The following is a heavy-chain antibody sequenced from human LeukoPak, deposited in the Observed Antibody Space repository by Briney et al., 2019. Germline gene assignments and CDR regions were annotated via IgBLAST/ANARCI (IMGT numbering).Heavy chain of an antibody. D-gene: IGHD2-8*02. J-gene: IGHJ4*02. V-gene: IGHV3-9*03. CDR3: VRDVSLGFCTGGACSAHFDY. CDR1: GFTFSSYS. Sequence: GGSLRLSCPACGFTFSSYSMNWVRQAPWKGLEWVSGISCNSGTTVYVDSVKGRFTISRDNAKNSLYLQMYSLRPEDMALYYCVRDVSLGFCTGGACSAHFDYWGQGTLVIVSS. CDR2: ISCNSGTT.